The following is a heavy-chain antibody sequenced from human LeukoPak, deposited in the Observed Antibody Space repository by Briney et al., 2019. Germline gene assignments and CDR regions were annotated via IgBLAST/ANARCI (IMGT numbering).Heavy chain of an antibody. CDR2: ICCSGGST. Sequence: GGSLRLSCAASGFTFSSYAMRWVRQAPGKGLEWVSAICCSGGSTYYADSVRGRFPISRDNSKNTLYLQMNSLRADDTAVYYCTTKRAGSDYWFDPWGQGTLVTVSS. V-gene: IGHV3-23*01. D-gene: IGHD2-21*02. CDR3: TTKRAGSDYWFDP. CDR1: GFTFSSYA. J-gene: IGHJ5*02.